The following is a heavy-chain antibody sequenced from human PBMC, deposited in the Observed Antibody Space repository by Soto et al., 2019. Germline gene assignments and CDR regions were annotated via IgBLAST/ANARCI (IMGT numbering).Heavy chain of an antibody. V-gene: IGHV1-3*01. CDR1: GYTFTSYA. J-gene: IGHJ1*01. D-gene: IGHD2-2*01. CDR2: INAGNGNT. CDR3: ARAPLRYCSSTCCHGGYFQH. Sequence: QVQLVQSGAEVKKPGASVKVSCKASGYTFTSYAMHWVRQAPGQRREWMGWINAGNGNTKYSQKFQGRVTITRDTSASTAYMELSRLRSEDTAVYYCARAPLRYCSSTCCHGGYFQHWGQGTLVTVSS.